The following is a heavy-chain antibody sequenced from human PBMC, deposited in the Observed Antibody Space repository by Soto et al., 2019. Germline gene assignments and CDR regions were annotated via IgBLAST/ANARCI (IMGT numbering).Heavy chain of an antibody. CDR1: GYLISSGYY. Sequence: SETLSLTCSVSGYLISSGYYWGWIRQTPGKGLEWLGSIDYSGRTYYNPSLKSRVSTSVDLSKNQFSLNLRSVTAADTAVYFCARDLSSRYDSYYFDYWGQGTPVTVSS. V-gene: IGHV4-38-2*02. D-gene: IGHD3-22*01. CDR2: IDYSGRT. J-gene: IGHJ4*02. CDR3: ARDLSSRYDSYYFDY.